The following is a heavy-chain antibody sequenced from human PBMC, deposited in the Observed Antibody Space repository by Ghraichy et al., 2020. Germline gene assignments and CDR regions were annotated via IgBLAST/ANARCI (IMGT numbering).Heavy chain of an antibody. Sequence: ASVKVSCKASGYTFTGYYMHWVRQAPGQGLEWMGWINPNSGGTNYAQKFQGRVTMTRDTSISTAYMELSRLRSDDTAVYYCASENIVVVPAAIRTGVYYYGMDVWGQGTTVTVSS. CDR3: ASENIVVVPAAIRTGVYYYGMDV. V-gene: IGHV1-2*02. CDR2: INPNSGGT. J-gene: IGHJ6*02. CDR1: GYTFTGYY. D-gene: IGHD2-2*01.